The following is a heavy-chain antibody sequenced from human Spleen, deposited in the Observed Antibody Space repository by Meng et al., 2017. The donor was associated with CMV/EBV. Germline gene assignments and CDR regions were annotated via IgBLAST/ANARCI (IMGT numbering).Heavy chain of an antibody. Sequence: GGSLRLSCAASGFTFSSYAMSWVRQAPGKGLEWVSAISGSGGSTYYADSVKGRFTISRDNAKNSLYLQMNSLRAEDTAVYYCARDPGYCSSTSCYFDYYYGLDVWGQGTTVTVSS. CDR3: ARDPGYCSSTSCYFDYYYGLDV. J-gene: IGHJ6*02. D-gene: IGHD2-2*01. CDR2: ISGSGGST. V-gene: IGHV3-23*01. CDR1: GFTFSSYA.